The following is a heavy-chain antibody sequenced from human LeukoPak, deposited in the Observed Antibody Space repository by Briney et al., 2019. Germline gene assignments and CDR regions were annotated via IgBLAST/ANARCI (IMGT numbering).Heavy chain of an antibody. Sequence: PGGSLRLSCAASGFTLSPYSMNWVRKAPGRGQERVSYISSSSAIIYYADSVKGRCTVSRDNAKSALYLQLNSLSDEDTAVYYWARDRWYSVDLWGEGTLVTVSS. D-gene: IGHD6-13*01. V-gene: IGHV3-48*02. CDR2: ISSSSAII. J-gene: IGHJ5*02. CDR3: ARDRWYSVDL. CDR1: GFTLSPYS.